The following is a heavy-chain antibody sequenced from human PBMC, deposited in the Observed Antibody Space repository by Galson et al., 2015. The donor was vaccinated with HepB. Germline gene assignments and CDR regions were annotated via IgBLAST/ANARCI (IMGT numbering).Heavy chain of an antibody. CDR2: ISYDGSNN. V-gene: IGHV3-30*04. Sequence: SLRLSCAASAFTFSSYAMHWVRQAPGNGLEWVAVISYDGSNNYYADSVKGRFTISRDNSKNTLYLQMNSLSAEDTAVYYCARDLAVYYYDSSGYYSLFYSYGMDVWGQGTTVTVSS. CDR1: AFTFSSYA. CDR3: ARDLAVYYYDSSGYYSLFYSYGMDV. J-gene: IGHJ6*02. D-gene: IGHD3-22*01.